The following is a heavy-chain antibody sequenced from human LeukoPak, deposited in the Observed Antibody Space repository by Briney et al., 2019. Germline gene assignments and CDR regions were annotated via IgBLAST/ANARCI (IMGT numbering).Heavy chain of an antibody. Sequence: GGSLRLSCVASGFTFNTYAMSWVRQAPGKGLEWVSAISGGGTTYYADSVKGRFTISRDNSKNTLYLQMNSLRAEDTAVYYCAKGSTSSGWTNWGQGTLVTVSS. CDR1: GFTFNTYA. D-gene: IGHD6-19*01. CDR3: AKGSTSSGWTN. V-gene: IGHV3-23*01. J-gene: IGHJ4*02. CDR2: ISGGGTT.